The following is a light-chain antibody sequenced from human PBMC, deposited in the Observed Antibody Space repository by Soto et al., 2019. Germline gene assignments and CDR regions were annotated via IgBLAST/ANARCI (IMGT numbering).Light chain of an antibody. Sequence: DILLTRSPDSLSVSLGARATINCKSSQSLLSSSTNKNHLAWYQQKPGKAPKLLIYGASSLESGVPSRFSGSGSGTEFTLTISSLQPDDFATYYCQQYNSYWTFGQGAKVDIK. CDR3: QQYNSYWT. CDR1: QSLLSSS. J-gene: IGKJ1*01. V-gene: IGKV1-5*01. CDR2: GAS.